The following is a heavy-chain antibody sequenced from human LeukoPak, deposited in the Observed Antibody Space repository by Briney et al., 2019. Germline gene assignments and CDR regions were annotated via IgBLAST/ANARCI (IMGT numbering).Heavy chain of an antibody. CDR1: GFTFSSYW. Sequence: GGSLRLSCGASGFTFSSYWMSWVRQAPGKGLEWVSSISSSSSYIYYADSVKGRFTISRDNAKNSLYLQMNSLRAEDTAVYYCARDRIVATIPRLGYFDYWGQGTLVTVSS. CDR2: ISSSSSYI. V-gene: IGHV3-21*01. CDR3: ARDRIVATIPRLGYFDY. J-gene: IGHJ4*02. D-gene: IGHD5-12*01.